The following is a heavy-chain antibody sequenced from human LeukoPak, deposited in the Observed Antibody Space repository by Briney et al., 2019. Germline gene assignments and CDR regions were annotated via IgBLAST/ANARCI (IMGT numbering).Heavy chain of an antibody. V-gene: IGHV3-74*01. Sequence: PGGSLRLSCATSGFTFSTFWMHWVRQAPGKGLVWVSRINHDGSSTNYADSVKGRFTISRDNAKNTLYLQMNSLRAEDTAVYYCARKADILTGYAFDYWGQGTLVTVSS. J-gene: IGHJ4*02. D-gene: IGHD3-9*01. CDR1: GFTFSTFW. CDR2: INHDGSST. CDR3: ARKADILTGYAFDY.